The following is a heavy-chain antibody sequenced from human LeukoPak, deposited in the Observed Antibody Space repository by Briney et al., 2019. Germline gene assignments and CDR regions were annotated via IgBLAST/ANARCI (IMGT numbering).Heavy chain of an antibody. CDR1: GFTFSSYA. CDR3: ARDNNWNYPDY. J-gene: IGHJ4*02. V-gene: IGHV3-23*01. CDR2: ISGTGGSR. Sequence: PGGSLRLSCAGSGFTFSSYAMSWVRQAPGKGLEWVSVISGTGGSRFYADSVKGRFTLSRDNSKNTLYLRMNSLRAEDTAVYYCARDNNWNYPDYWGQGTLVTVSS. D-gene: IGHD1-7*01.